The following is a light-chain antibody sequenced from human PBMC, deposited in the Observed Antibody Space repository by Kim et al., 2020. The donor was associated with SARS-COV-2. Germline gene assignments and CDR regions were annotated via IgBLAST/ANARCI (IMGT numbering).Light chain of an antibody. CDR1: TGVVGNGHS. CDR2: DTS. V-gene: IGLV7-46*01. J-gene: IGLJ3*02. Sequence: GVTVTVTCGSSTGVVGNGHSPYGTQHKPDPAPKTLIHDTSNKPSGTTARFSASLLGGNSALTLSGAPPEDEAEYYCLLSYSGAWVFGGGTKLTVL. CDR3: LLSYSGAWV.